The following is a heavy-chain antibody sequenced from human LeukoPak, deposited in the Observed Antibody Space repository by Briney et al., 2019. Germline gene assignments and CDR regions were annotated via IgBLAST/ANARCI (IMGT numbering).Heavy chain of an antibody. J-gene: IGHJ4*02. D-gene: IGHD5-24*01. CDR1: GGSFSGYY. Sequence: SETLSLTRVVYGGSFSGYYWSWIRQPPGKGLEWMGEINHSGSSNYNPSLRSRVIISVDTSKNQFSLKLTSVTAADTAVYYCARSRLHPIIFDYWGQGTLVTVSS. V-gene: IGHV4-34*01. CDR2: INHSGSS. CDR3: ARSRLHPIIFDY.